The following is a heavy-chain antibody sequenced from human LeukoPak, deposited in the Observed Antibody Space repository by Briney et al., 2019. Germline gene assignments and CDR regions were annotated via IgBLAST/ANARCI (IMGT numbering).Heavy chain of an antibody. J-gene: IGHJ4*02. V-gene: IGHV4-59*01. D-gene: IGHD3-10*01. CDR3: ARDQGYYGSGSYPGVSDY. CDR2: IYYSGST. CDR1: GGSISSYY. Sequence: SETLSLTCTVSGGSISSYYWSWIRQPPGKGLEWIGYIYYSGSTNYNPSLKSRVTISVDTSKNQFSLKLSSVTAADTAVYYCARDQGYYGSGSYPGVSDYWGQGTLVTVSS.